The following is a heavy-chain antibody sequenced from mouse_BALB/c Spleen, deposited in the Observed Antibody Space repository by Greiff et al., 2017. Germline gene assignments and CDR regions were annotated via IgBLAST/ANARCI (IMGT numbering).Heavy chain of an antibody. J-gene: IGHJ4*01. Sequence: QVQLQQSGAELMKPGASVKISCKATGYTFSSYWIEWVKQRPGHGLEWIGEILPGSGSTNYNEKFKGKATFTEDTTSNTAYMQLSSLTSEDSAVYYCAKRWDGDAMDYWGQGTSVTVSS. V-gene: IGHV1-9*01. CDR3: AKRWDGDAMDY. CDR1: GYTFSSYW. D-gene: IGHD4-1*01. CDR2: ILPGSGST.